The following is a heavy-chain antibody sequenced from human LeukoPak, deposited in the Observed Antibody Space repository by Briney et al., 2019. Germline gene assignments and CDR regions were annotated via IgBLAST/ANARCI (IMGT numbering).Heavy chain of an antibody. CDR3: ARLSTYLYYYGSGIDY. D-gene: IGHD3-10*01. Sequence: SETLSLTCAVYGGSFSGYYWSWIRQPPGKGLEWIGEINHSGSTNYNPSLRSRVTISVDTSKNQFSLKLSSVTAADTAVYYCARLSTYLYYYGSGIDYWGQGTLVTVSS. CDR2: INHSGST. J-gene: IGHJ4*02. CDR1: GGSFSGYY. V-gene: IGHV4-34*01.